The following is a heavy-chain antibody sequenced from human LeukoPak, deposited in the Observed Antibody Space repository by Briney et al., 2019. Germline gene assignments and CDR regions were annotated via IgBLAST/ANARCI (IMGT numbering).Heavy chain of an antibody. V-gene: IGHV3-23*01. Sequence: GGFLRLSCAASGSIPFNSYSMSWVRQAPGKGLEWVSAITSNGETTYYADSVKGRFTISRDNSKNMVYLQMNSLRAEDAATYYCAKMQGYFDYWGQGSLVTVSS. CDR3: AKMQGYFDY. CDR2: ITSNGETT. CDR1: GSIPFNSYS. J-gene: IGHJ4*02.